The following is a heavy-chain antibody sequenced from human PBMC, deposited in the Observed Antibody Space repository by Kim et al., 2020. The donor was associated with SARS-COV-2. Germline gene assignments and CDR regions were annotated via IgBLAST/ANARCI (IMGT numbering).Heavy chain of an antibody. CDR3: ARRLSNTSGWGSHYCDL. D-gene: IGHD3-10*01. CDR1: GGSFSGYY. V-gene: IGHV4-34*01. Sequence: AETLSLTCAVYGGSFSGYYWSWIRQHPGKGLEWIGEINHSGRTNYNPSLKSRVTISVDTSKNQFSLKLTSVTAADTAVYYCARRLSNTSGWGSHYCDLWG. CDR2: INHSGRT. J-gene: IGHJ2*01.